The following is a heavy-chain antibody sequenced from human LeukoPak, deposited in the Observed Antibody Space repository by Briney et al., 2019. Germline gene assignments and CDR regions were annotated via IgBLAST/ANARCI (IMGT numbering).Heavy chain of an antibody. V-gene: IGHV3-48*03. CDR2: ISSSGSTI. CDR1: GFTFSSYE. D-gene: IGHD3-10*02. J-gene: IGHJ6*04. Sequence: GGSLRLTCAASGFTFSSYEMSWVRQAPEKGLEWVSYISSSGSTIYYADSVKGRFTISRDNAKNSLYLQMNSLRAEDTAVYYCAELGITMIGGVWGKGTTVTISS. CDR3: AELGITMIGGV.